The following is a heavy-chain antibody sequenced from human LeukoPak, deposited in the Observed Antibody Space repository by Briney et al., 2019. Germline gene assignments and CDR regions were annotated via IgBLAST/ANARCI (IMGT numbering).Heavy chain of an antibody. CDR3: ARGRGKVSMIDY. J-gene: IGHJ4*02. CDR1: GYTFTSYD. D-gene: IGHD2/OR15-2a*01. CDR2: MNPNSGNT. Sequence: ASVKVSCKASGYTFTSYDINWERQATGQGLEWMGWMNPNSGNTGYAQKFQGRVTMTRNTSISTAYMELSSLRSEDTAVYYCARGRGKVSMIDYWGQGTLVTVSS. V-gene: IGHV1-8*01.